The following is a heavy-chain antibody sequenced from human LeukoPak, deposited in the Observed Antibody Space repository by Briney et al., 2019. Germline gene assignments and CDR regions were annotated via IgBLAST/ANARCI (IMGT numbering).Heavy chain of an antibody. CDR1: GGSISSYY. CDR2: IYYSGST. CDR3: ARAPSVSYPDLNFDY. Sequence: PSETLSLTCTVSGGSISSYYWSWIRQPPGKGLEWIGYIYYSGSTNYNPSLKSRVTISVDTSKNQFSLKLSSVTAADTAVYYCARAPSVSYPDLNFDYWGQGTLVTVSS. J-gene: IGHJ4*02. V-gene: IGHV4-59*01. D-gene: IGHD1-26*01.